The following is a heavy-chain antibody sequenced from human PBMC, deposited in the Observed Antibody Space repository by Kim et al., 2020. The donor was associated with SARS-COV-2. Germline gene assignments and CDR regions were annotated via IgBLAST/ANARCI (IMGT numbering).Heavy chain of an antibody. CDR1: GGSISSNNYY. Sequence: SETLSLTCSVSGGSISSNNYYWDWIRQPPGKGLEYIGSIFYSGNTYYNSSLKSRATISVDTSSNQVSLQLTSVTAADTAVYYCARHVGGNIASRKYYFDPWGRGSLVTVSS. CDR2: IFYSGNT. V-gene: IGHV4-39*01. CDR3: ARHVGGNIASRKYYFDP. D-gene: IGHD6-13*01. J-gene: IGHJ5*02.